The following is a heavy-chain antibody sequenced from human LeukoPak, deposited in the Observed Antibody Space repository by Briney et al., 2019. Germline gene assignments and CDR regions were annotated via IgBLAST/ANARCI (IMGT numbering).Heavy chain of an antibody. Sequence: GASVKLSCNASRYTYTGSYMHWLRHPHRQGLQWMGWIYPNTGATNYAQNFQDRATMTRHPPITTAFMELTWLTSDDTAVYYCARGPLPCSSTNCSSNWFDPWGQGTLVTVSS. J-gene: IGHJ5*02. V-gene: IGHV1-2*02. CDR3: ARGPLPCSSTNCSSNWFDP. CDR1: RYTYTGSY. CDR2: IYPNTGAT. D-gene: IGHD2-2*01.